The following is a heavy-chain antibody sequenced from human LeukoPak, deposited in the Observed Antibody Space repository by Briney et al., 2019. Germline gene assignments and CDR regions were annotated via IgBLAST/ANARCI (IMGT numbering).Heavy chain of an antibody. CDR3: AKEGQYCSSTSCYNPTNAFDI. J-gene: IGHJ3*02. CDR1: GFTFSSYG. CDR2: IWFDGSDK. V-gene: IGHV3-30*02. D-gene: IGHD2-2*02. Sequence: GGSLRLSCAASGFTFSSYGMHWVRQAPGKGLEWVTFIWFDGSDKYYADSVKGRFTISRDNSKNTLYLQMNSLRAEDTAVYYCAKEGQYCSSTSCYNPTNAFDIWGQGTMVTVSS.